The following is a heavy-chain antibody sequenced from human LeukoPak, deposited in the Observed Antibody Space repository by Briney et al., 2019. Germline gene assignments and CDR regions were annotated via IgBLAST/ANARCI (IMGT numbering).Heavy chain of an antibody. J-gene: IGHJ4*01. Sequence: ASVKVSCTASGYTFTSYDINWVRQATGQGLEWMGWMNPNSGNTGYAQKFQGRVTMTRNTSISTAYMELSSLSSEDTAVYYCARVVVIIKTPSLYYFDYWGHGTLVTVSS. V-gene: IGHV1-8*01. D-gene: IGHD3-22*01. CDR1: GYTFTSYD. CDR2: MNPNSGNT. CDR3: ARVVVIIKTPSLYYFDY.